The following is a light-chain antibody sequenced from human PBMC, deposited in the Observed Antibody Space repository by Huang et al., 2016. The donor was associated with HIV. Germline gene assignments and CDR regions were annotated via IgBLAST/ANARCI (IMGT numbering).Light chain of an antibody. J-gene: IGKJ4*01. V-gene: IGKV1-5*03. CDR2: KTS. CDR3: QEYSSYSLT. Sequence: DIQMTQSPSTLSASVGDRVTINCRASQSISTWLAWYQQKPGKAPKLLIYKTSTLESGVPSRFSGSGSETEFTLSISSLQPDDFATYYCQEYSSYSLTFGGGTKVEIE. CDR1: QSISTW.